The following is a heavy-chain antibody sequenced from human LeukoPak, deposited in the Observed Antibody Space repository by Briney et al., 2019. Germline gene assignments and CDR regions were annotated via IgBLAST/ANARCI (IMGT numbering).Heavy chain of an antibody. CDR1: GGSISSYY. CDR2: IYYSGST. J-gene: IGHJ5*02. D-gene: IGHD6-13*01. CDR3: ARVARTDSSSWYRQPFDP. Sequence: SETLSLTCTVSGGSISSYYWSWIRQPPGKGLEWIGYIYYSGSTNYNPSLKSRVTISVDTSKNQFSLKLSSVTAADTAVYYCARVARTDSSSWYRQPFDPWVQGTLVTVSS. V-gene: IGHV4-59*01.